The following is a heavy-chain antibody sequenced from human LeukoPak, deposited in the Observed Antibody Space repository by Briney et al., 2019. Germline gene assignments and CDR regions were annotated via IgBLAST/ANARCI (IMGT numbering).Heavy chain of an antibody. Sequence: PGGSLRLSCVASGFTFRESWMTWVRQAPGKGLEWVASIKHDEREEYYADSVKGRFTISRDNFQNMLYVQMNSLRSEDTAVYYCAREVLVPAAIRASGLDVWGQGTTVSVSS. J-gene: IGHJ6*02. CDR3: AREVLVPAAIRASGLDV. V-gene: IGHV3-7*01. CDR2: IKHDEREE. D-gene: IGHD2-2*01. CDR1: GFTFRESW.